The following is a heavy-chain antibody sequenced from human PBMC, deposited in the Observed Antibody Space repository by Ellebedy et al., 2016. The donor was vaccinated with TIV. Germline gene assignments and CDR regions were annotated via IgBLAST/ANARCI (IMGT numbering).Heavy chain of an antibody. J-gene: IGHJ5*02. Sequence: AASVKVSCKTSGYNFISYGITWVRQAPGQGLEWMGWISADNGNTNYARKLQGRVTMTTDTSTSTAYMELRSLRSDDTAVYYCARDNTVGGTNWFDPWGQGTLVIVSS. CDR2: ISADNGNT. V-gene: IGHV1-18*01. CDR1: GYNFISYG. CDR3: ARDNTVGGTNWFDP. D-gene: IGHD6-19*01.